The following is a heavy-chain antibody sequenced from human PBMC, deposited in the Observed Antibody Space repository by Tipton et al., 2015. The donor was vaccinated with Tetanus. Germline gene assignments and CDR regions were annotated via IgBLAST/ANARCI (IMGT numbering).Heavy chain of an antibody. V-gene: IGHV4-31*03. D-gene: IGHD3-10*01. Sequence: TLSLTCTVSGGSVNSDDYYWTWIRQHPGKGLEWIGYISNSGSTYYNPSLKSRVTISVDTSQKQISLKVNSVTAADTAVYYCARDRGVRGGYYYYHGMDVWGQGTTVTVSS. J-gene: IGHJ6*02. CDR2: ISNSGST. CDR3: ARDRGVRGGYYYYHGMDV. CDR1: GGSVNSDDYY.